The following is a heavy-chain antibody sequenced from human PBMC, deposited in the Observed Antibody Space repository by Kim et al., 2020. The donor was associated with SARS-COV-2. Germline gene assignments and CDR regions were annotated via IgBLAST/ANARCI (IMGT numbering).Heavy chain of an antibody. Sequence: SETLSLTCTVSGGSISSGGYYWSWIRQHPGKGLEWIGYIYYSGSTYYNPSLKSRVTISVDTSKNQFSLKLSSVTAADTAVYYCARAPYYYDSSGYYPQLPAYWGQGTLVTVSS. CDR2: IYYSGST. J-gene: IGHJ4*02. D-gene: IGHD3-22*01. CDR1: GGSISSGGYY. V-gene: IGHV4-31*03. CDR3: ARAPYYYDSSGYYPQLPAY.